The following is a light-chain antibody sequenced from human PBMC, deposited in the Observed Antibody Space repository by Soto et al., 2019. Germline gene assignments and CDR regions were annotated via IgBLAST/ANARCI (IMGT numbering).Light chain of an antibody. CDR3: SSYTSSITYV. CDR2: EVS. J-gene: IGLJ1*01. V-gene: IGLV2-14*01. Sequence: QSALTQPASVSGSPGQSITISCTGTSSDVGGYNYVSWYQQHPGKAPKLMIYEVSNRPSGVSNRFSGFKSVNTASLTISGLQAEDEADYYCSSYTSSITYVFGTGTKLTV. CDR1: SSDVGGYNY.